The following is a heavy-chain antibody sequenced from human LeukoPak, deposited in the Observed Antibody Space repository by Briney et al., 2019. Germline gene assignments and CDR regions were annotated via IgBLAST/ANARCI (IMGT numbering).Heavy chain of an antibody. Sequence: ASVKVSCKASGYTFTTFPMYWVRQAPGQGLEWMGWINPNSGGTNYAQKFQGWVTMTRDTSISTAYMELSRLRSDDTAVYYCARSPEYCSGGSCYHYYGMDVWGQGTTVTVSS. J-gene: IGHJ6*02. D-gene: IGHD2-15*01. CDR3: ARSPEYCSGGSCYHYYGMDV. CDR2: INPNSGGT. CDR1: GYTFTTFP. V-gene: IGHV1-2*04.